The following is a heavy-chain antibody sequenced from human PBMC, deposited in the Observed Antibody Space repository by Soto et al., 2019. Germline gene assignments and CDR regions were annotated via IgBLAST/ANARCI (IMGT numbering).Heavy chain of an antibody. CDR2: MNPNSVNT. J-gene: IGHJ5*02. D-gene: IGHD3-10*01. V-gene: IGHV1-8*01. CDR1: GYTFTNYD. Sequence: QVRLVQSGAEVKKPGASVKVSCKASGYTFTNYDINWVRLATGQGLEWMGWMNPNSVNTGYAHKFQGRVTMTRDTSMSTAYMELSSLRSEDTDVYYCARFRVRGVIGPWGQGTVVTVSS. CDR3: ARFRVRGVIGP.